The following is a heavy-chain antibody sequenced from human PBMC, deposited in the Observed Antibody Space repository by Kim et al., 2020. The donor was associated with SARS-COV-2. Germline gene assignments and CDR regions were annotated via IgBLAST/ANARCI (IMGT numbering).Heavy chain of an antibody. Sequence: SETLSLTCTVSGGSISSYYWSWIRQPPGKGLEWIGYIYYSGSTNYNPSLKSRVTISVDTSKNQFSLKLSSVTAADTAVYYCARTYCGGDCYSANWFDPWGQGTLVTVSS. J-gene: IGHJ5*02. CDR1: GGSISSYY. D-gene: IGHD2-21*02. CDR3: ARTYCGGDCYSANWFDP. CDR2: IYYSGST. V-gene: IGHV4-59*01.